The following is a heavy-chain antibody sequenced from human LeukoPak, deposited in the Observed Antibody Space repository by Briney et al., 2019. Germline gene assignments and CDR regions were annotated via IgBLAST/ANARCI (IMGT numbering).Heavy chain of an antibody. CDR2: IYSGGST. D-gene: IGHD5/OR15-5a*01. V-gene: IGHV3-53*01. CDR1: GFTVSSNY. Sequence: PGGSLRLSCAASGFTVSSNYMSWVRQAPGKGLEWVSVIYSGGSTYYADSVKGRFTISRDNSKNTLYLQMNSLRAEDTAVYYCARISTISNYYYYYMDVWGKGTTVTVSS. J-gene: IGHJ6*03. CDR3: ARISTISNYYYYYMDV.